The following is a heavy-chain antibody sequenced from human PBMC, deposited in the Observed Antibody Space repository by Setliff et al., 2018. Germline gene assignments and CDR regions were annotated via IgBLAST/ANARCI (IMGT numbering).Heavy chain of an antibody. CDR2: INHSGST. Sequence: SETLSLTCAVYGGSFSGYYWSWIRQPPGKGLEWIGEINHSGSTNYNPSLKSRVTISVDTSKNQFSLKLSPVTAADTAVYYCARMPDGFLGDGYNLNTLGYFDSWGQGALVTVSS. V-gene: IGHV4-34*01. J-gene: IGHJ4*02. D-gene: IGHD3-3*01. CDR3: ARMPDGFLGDGYNLNTLGYFDS. CDR1: GGSFSGYY.